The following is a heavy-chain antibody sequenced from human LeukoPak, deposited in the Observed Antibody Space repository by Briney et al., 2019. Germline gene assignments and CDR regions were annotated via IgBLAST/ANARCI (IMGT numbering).Heavy chain of an antibody. Sequence: GRSLRLSCAASGFTFSSYAMHWVRQAPGKGLEWVAFIRYDGSNKYYADSVKGRFTISRDNAKNSLYLQMNSLSAEDTAVYYCARAQKYSYDAFDIWGQGTMVTVSS. CDR2: IRYDGSNK. D-gene: IGHD4-11*01. CDR1: GFTFSSYA. V-gene: IGHV3-30*04. J-gene: IGHJ3*02. CDR3: ARAQKYSYDAFDI.